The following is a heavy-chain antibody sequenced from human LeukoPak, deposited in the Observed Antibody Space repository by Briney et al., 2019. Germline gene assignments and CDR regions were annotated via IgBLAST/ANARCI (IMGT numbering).Heavy chain of an antibody. J-gene: IGHJ4*02. Sequence: VASVKVSCKASGYTFTSYDINWVRQATGQGLEWMGWMNPNSGNTGYAQKLQGRVTMTTDTSTSTAYMELRSLRSDDTAVYYCARAGRSGWYEDYWGQGTLVTVSS. CDR3: ARAGRSGWYEDY. CDR2: MNPNSGNT. D-gene: IGHD6-19*01. CDR1: GYTFTSYD. V-gene: IGHV1-8*01.